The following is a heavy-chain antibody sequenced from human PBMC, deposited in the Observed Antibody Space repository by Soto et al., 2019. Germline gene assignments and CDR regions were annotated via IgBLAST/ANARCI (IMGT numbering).Heavy chain of an antibody. Sequence: ASVKVSCKASGRTFSSYAINWVRQAPGQRLEWMGGIIPIFGTANYAQKFQGRVTITADESTSTAYMELSSLRSEDTAVYYCARDWTGYYYDSSGYLDYWGQGTLVTVSS. J-gene: IGHJ4*02. CDR3: ARDWTGYYYDSSGYLDY. V-gene: IGHV1-69*13. CDR2: IIPIFGTA. CDR1: GRTFSSYA. D-gene: IGHD3-22*01.